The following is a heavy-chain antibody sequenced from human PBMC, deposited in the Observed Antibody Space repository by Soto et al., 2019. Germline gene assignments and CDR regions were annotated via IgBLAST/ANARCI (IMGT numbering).Heavy chain of an antibody. CDR2: INPSGGST. Sequence: QVHLAQSGAELKKPGDSVRVSCKASGYTFTNYYMQWVRQAPGQGLEWMGIINPSGGSTGYAQKFQGRVTMTRDTSTSTVYMELTSLRAEDTAVYYCARRDCSDVNCYDNWFDPWGQGALVIVSS. CDR1: GYTFTNYY. V-gene: IGHV1-46*01. D-gene: IGHD2-2*01. J-gene: IGHJ5*02. CDR3: ARRDCSDVNCYDNWFDP.